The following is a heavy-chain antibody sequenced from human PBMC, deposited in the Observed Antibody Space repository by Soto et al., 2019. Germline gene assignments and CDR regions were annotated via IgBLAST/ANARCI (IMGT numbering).Heavy chain of an antibody. J-gene: IGHJ3*02. CDR3: AWVLGYSSSWYMGADAFDI. V-gene: IGHV4-4*02. CDR1: VGAITSSNW. Sequence: PSDTLLHTRDVSVGAITSSNWWRWVGQPPGKGQAWIGVIGHSGSPNYNPSLKRRVTITVDKSKNQFSLKLSSVTAADTAVYYCAWVLGYSSSWYMGADAFDIWGQGTMVTVSS. CDR2: IGHSGSP. D-gene: IGHD6-13*01.